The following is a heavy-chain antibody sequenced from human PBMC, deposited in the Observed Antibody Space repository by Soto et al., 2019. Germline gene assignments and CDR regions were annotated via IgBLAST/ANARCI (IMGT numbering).Heavy chain of an antibody. CDR2: ISSSSSTI. D-gene: IGHD2-15*01. J-gene: IGHJ6*02. Sequence: GGSLRLSCAASGFTFSSYSMNWVRQAPGKGLEWVSYISSSSSTIYYADSVKGRFTISRDNAKNSLYLQMNSLRDEDTAVYYCARDPRNPGYYYYYGMDVWGQGTTVTVSS. V-gene: IGHV3-48*02. CDR3: ARDPRNPGYYYYYGMDV. CDR1: GFTFSSYS.